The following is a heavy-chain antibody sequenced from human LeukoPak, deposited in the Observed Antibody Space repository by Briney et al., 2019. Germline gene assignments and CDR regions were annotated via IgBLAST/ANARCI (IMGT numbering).Heavy chain of an antibody. Sequence: SQTLSLTCAISGDSVSSNSAAWNWIRQSPSRGLEWLGRTYYRSEWYNDYAVSVKSRITINPDTSKNQFSLQLNSVTPEDTAVYYCARGGASTMVRGDITPIDYWGQGTLVTVSS. J-gene: IGHJ4*02. V-gene: IGHV6-1*01. CDR1: GDSVSSNSAA. CDR2: TYYRSEWYN. D-gene: IGHD3-10*01. CDR3: ARGGASTMVRGDITPIDY.